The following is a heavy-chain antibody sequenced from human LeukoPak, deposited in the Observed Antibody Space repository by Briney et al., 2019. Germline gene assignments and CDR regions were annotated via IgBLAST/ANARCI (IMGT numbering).Heavy chain of an antibody. J-gene: IGHJ3*02. CDR3: AREWQQLEVFDI. V-gene: IGHV4-59*01. CDR2: IYYSGST. Sequence: PSETLSLTCAVYGGSFSGYYWSWIRQPPGKGLEWIGYIYYSGSTNYNPSLKSRVTISVDTSKNQFSLKLSSVTAADTAVYYCAREWQQLEVFDIWGQGTMVTVSS. CDR1: GGSFSGYY. D-gene: IGHD6-13*01.